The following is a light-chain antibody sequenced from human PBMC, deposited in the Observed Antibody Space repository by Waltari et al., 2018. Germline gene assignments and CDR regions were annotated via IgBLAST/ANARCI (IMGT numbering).Light chain of an antibody. V-gene: IGLV6-57*04. CDR1: SGSLASTY. CDR2: ENN. CDR3: QSYDTSTWV. J-gene: IGLJ3*02. Sequence: NFMLTQPHSVSESPGKTVTISCTRSSGSLASTYVQWYQQRPGSAPTTVIYENNQRPSGVPDRFSGSIDFSSNSASLTISGLQTEDEADYYCQSYDTSTWVFGGGTKLAVL.